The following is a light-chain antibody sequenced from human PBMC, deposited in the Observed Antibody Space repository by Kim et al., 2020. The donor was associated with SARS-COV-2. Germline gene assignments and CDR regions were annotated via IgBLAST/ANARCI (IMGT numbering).Light chain of an antibody. Sequence: SPGERATPSCRASQSVSSNLAWYQQKPGQAPRLLIYGASTRATGIPARFSGSGSGTEFTLTISSLQSEDFAVYYCQQYNNWPGMTFGQGTKVDIK. CDR3: QQYNNWPGMT. CDR1: QSVSSN. J-gene: IGKJ1*01. CDR2: GAS. V-gene: IGKV3D-15*01.